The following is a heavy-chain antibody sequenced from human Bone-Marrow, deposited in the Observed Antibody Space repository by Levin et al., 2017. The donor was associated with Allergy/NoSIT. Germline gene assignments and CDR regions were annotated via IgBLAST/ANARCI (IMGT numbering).Heavy chain of an antibody. V-gene: IGHV3-48*02. D-gene: IGHD2-2*01. CDR2: ISRSSSTI. J-gene: IGHJ4*02. Sequence: PPASVKVSCAASGFTFSRYSMNWVRQAPGRGLEWVSYISRSSSTISYADSVKGRFTISRDNAKNSLYLQMNSLRDEDTAVYYCARPDCSGTSCYYFFDSWGQGTLVTVSS. CDR1: GFTFSRYS. CDR3: ARPDCSGTSCYYFFDS.